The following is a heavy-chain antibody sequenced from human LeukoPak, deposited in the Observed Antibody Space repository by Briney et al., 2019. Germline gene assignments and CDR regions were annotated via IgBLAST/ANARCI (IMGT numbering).Heavy chain of an antibody. Sequence: SQSLSLTCTVSAGYISSSSYCWGWIRHPPGKGREWSGSIYDSENTYYNPSLKSRVAMSVDTSKNQFSLKLSSVTAADMAVYYCARLGYCSGSSCYCYYYMDVWGKGTTVTVSS. V-gene: IGHV4-39*07. D-gene: IGHD2-15*01. CDR2: IYDSENT. CDR3: ARLGYCSGSSCYCYYYMDV. CDR1: AGYISSSSYC. J-gene: IGHJ6*03.